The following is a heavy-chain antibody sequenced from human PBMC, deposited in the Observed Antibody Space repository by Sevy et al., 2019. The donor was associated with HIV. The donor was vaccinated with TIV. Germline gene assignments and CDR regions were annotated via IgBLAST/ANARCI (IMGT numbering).Heavy chain of an antibody. CDR2: INANNGNT. V-gene: IGHV1-18*01. CDR3: ARDSMPLVQGLVITPYFYGMDV. J-gene: IGHJ6*02. CDR1: SYTFSTYG. D-gene: IGHD3-10*01. Sequence: ASVKVSCQASSYTFSTYGITWVRQAPGQGLEWMGWINANNGNTNYAQKFQGRVTMTTDTSSTTAYMGLRSLRSDDTAIYYCARDSMPLVQGLVITPYFYGMDVWGQGTMVTVSS.